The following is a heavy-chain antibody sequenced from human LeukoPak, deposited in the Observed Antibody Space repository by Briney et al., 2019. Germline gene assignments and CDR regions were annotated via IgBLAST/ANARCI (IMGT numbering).Heavy chain of an antibody. J-gene: IGHJ3*02. CDR1: GYSFTSYW. CDR2: IYPGDSDT. CDR3: ARRRFRWLQRGCAAFDI. Sequence: GESLKISCKGSGYSFTSYWIGWVRQMPGKGLESMGIIYPGDSDTRYSPSFQGQVTISADKSISTAYLQWSSLKASDTAMYYCARRRFRWLQRGCAAFDIWGQGTMVTVSS. D-gene: IGHD5-24*01. V-gene: IGHV5-51*01.